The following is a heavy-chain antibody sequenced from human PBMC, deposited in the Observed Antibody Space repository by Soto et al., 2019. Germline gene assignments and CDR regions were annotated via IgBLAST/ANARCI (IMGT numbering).Heavy chain of an antibody. Sequence: SETLSLTCTVSGGSISYEYYHWTWIRQSPGMALEWIGDIHHRGSINYNPSLKSRVTISVDTSKNQFSLTLTSVTAADTATYYCARGGISHWAYFYYMDVWDRGTTVTVSS. CDR1: GGSISYEYYH. J-gene: IGHJ6*03. V-gene: IGHV4-34*01. CDR3: ARGGISHWAYFYYMDV. CDR2: IHHRGSI. D-gene: IGHD2-21*01.